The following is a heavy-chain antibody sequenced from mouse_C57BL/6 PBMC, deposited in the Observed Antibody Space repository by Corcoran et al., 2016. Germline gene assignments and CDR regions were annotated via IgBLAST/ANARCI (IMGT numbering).Heavy chain of an antibody. D-gene: IGHD1-1*01. CDR3: ARSFITTVVTYYFDY. V-gene: IGHV8-12*01. J-gene: IGHJ2*01. CDR2: IYWDDDK. Sequence: QVTLKESGPGILQSSQTLSLTCSFSGFSLSTSGMGVSWIRQPSGKGLEWLAHIYWDDDKRYNPSLKSRLTISKDTSRNQVFLKSTSVDTADTATYYCARSFITTVVTYYFDYWGQGTTLTVSS. CDR1: GFSLSTSGMG.